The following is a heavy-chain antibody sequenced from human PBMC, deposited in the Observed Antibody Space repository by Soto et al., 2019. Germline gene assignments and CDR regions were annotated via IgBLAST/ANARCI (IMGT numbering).Heavy chain of an antibody. CDR2: INPSGGST. V-gene: IGHV1-46*01. D-gene: IGHD3-10*01. CDR3: ASAPHLTYYYGSGSYYH. CDR1: GYTFTSYY. J-gene: IGHJ5*02. Sequence: QVQLVQSGAEVKKPGASVRVSCKASGYTFTSYYVHWVRQAPGQGLEWMGVINPSGGSTTYAQKFQGGVTRTRDTSTSTVYMELSSLRSEDTAVYSCASAPHLTYYYGSGSYYHWGQGTLVTVSS.